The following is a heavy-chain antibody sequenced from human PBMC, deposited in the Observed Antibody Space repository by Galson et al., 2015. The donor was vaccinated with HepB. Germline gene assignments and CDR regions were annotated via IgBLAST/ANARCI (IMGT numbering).Heavy chain of an antibody. CDR2: IYTSGST. CDR3: ARDPGGGNRASRAFDI. D-gene: IGHD2-15*01. J-gene: IGHJ3*02. CDR1: GGSISSYY. V-gene: IGHV4-4*07. Sequence: ETLSLTCTVSGGSISSYYWSWIRQPAGKGLEWIGRIYTSGSTNYNPSLKSRVTMSVDTSKNQFSLKLSSVTAADTAVYYCARDPGGGNRASRAFDIWGQGTMVTVSS.